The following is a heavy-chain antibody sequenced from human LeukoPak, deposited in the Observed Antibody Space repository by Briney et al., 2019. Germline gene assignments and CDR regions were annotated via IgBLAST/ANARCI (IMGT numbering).Heavy chain of an antibody. J-gene: IGHJ4*02. CDR3: AKQRTYFDY. CDR1: GFTFSTYA. D-gene: IGHD3/OR15-3a*01. V-gene: IGHV3-23*01. CDR2: ISGSGGDT. Sequence: GGSLRLSCAASGFTFSTYAMSWVRQAPGRGLEWVSSISGSGGDTHYADSVKGRFTISRDNSKNTLFLQMNSLRAEDTAVYYCAKQRTYFDYWGQGTLVTVSS.